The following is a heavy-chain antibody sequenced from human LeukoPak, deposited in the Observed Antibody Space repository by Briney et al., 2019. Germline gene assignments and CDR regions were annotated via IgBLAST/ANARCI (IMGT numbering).Heavy chain of an antibody. J-gene: IGHJ4*02. CDR2: IRYDGSNK. Sequence: GGSLRLSCVASGFTFSSYGMHWVRQAPGKGLEWVAFIRYDGSNKYYADSVKGRFTISRDNSKNTLYLQMNSLRAEDTAVYYCAKDRGIVVVPAAPTFDYWGQGTLVTVSS. D-gene: IGHD2-2*01. CDR3: AKDRGIVVVPAAPTFDY. CDR1: GFTFSSYG. V-gene: IGHV3-30*02.